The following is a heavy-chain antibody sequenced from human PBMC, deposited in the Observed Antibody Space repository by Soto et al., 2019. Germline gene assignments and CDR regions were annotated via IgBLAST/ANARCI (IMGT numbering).Heavy chain of an antibody. CDR3: ASDSLGRFTGVGY. J-gene: IGHJ4*02. D-gene: IGHD3-16*01. V-gene: IGHV1-46*01. CDR1: EYTFTTYY. Sequence: QVQLVQSGAEVKKPGASVTVSCKASEYTFTTYYMHWVRQAPGQGLEWMGDINPSDGTTRYAQRFQDRLTMTRDTSTSTIYMELTSLTSEDTAVFYCASDSLGRFTGVGYWGQGTLVTVSS. CDR2: INPSDGTT.